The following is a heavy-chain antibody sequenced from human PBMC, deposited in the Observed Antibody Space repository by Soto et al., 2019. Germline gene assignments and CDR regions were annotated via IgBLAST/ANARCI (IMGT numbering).Heavy chain of an antibody. CDR3: ARDRRIAVAGTLWFDP. V-gene: IGHV1-18*01. Sequence: SVKVSCKASGYTFTSYGIRWVRQAPGQGLEWMGWISAYNGNTNYAQKLQGRVTMTTDTSTSTAYMELRSLRSDDTAVYYCARDRRIAVAGTLWFDPWGQGTLVTVSS. J-gene: IGHJ5*02. CDR2: ISAYNGNT. CDR1: GYTFTSYG. D-gene: IGHD6-19*01.